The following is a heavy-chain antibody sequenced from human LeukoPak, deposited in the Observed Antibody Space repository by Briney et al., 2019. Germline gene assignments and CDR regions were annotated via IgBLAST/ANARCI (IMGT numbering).Heavy chain of an antibody. J-gene: IGHJ4*02. Sequence: GGSLRPSCAASGFTFSRYTINWVRQAPGKGLEWVSSISSNGAYIYYADSMEGRFTISRDNAKNSLSLQMDSLRAEDTAIYYCAREGGRGSSNLDYLDYWGQGMLVTVSS. CDR1: GFTFSRYT. V-gene: IGHV3-21*01. CDR2: ISSNGAYI. CDR3: AREGGRGSSNLDYLDY. D-gene: IGHD2-15*01.